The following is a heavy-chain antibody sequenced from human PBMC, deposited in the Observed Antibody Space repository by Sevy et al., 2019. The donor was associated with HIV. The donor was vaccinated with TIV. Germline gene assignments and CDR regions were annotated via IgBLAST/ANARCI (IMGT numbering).Heavy chain of an antibody. Sequence: GGSLRLSCAASGFTFSSFWISWVRQAPGKGLEWVANINQDGSEKFYLDSVKGRFTISRDNANDSLVLQMKGLGAEDTAVYYCARGSELHFGGFLHFDSWGQGTLVTVSS. CDR1: GFTFSSFW. V-gene: IGHV3-7*01. J-gene: IGHJ4*02. CDR2: INQDGSEK. D-gene: IGHD3-10*01. CDR3: ARGSELHFGGFLHFDS.